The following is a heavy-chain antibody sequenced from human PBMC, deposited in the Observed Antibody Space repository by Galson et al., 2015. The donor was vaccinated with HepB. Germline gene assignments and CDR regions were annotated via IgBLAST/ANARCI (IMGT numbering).Heavy chain of an antibody. V-gene: IGHV4-39*07. CDR2: IYYSGST. J-gene: IGHJ6*02. CDR1: GGSISSSSYY. CDR3: ARSEYYYYGMDV. Sequence: SETLSLTCTVSGGSISSSSYYWGWIRQPPGKGLEWIGSIYYSGSTYYNPSLKSRVTISVDTSKNQFSLKLSSVTAADTAVYYCARSEYYYYGMDVWGQGTLVTVSS.